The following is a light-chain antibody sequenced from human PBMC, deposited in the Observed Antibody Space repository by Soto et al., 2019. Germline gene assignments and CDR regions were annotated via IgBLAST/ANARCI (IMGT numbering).Light chain of an antibody. Sequence: IVLTQSPGSLSLSPGDGATLSCKTSQIIDSNFLAWYQQKPGQAPRLLIYGASSRAAGIPDRFSGSGSGTDFTLTISGLQSEDSAVYFCQQYNNWPFSFGQGTRLEI. CDR3: QQYNNWPFS. CDR2: GAS. J-gene: IGKJ5*01. V-gene: IGKV3-20*01. CDR1: QIIDSNF.